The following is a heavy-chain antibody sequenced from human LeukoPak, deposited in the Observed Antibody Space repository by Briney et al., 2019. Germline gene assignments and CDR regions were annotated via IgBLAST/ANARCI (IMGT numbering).Heavy chain of an antibody. CDR3: ARGLNDYGDYGYYYYYMDV. CDR2: IYYSGST. Sequence: SSETLSLTCTVSGGSISSYYWSWIRQPPGKGLEWIGYIYYSGSTNYNPSLKSRVTISVDTSKNQFSLKLSSVTAADTAVYYCARGLNDYGDYGYYYYYMDVWGKGTTVTVSS. D-gene: IGHD4-17*01. V-gene: IGHV4-59*01. J-gene: IGHJ6*03. CDR1: GGSISSYY.